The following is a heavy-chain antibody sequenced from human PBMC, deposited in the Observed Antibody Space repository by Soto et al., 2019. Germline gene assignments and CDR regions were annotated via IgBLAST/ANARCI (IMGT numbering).Heavy chain of an antibody. CDR1: GFTFSSYA. CDR2: ISGSGGST. V-gene: IGHV3-23*01. Sequence: GGSLRLSCAASGFTFSSYAMSWVRQAPGKGLEWVSAISGSGGSTYYADSVKGRFTISRDNSKNTLYLQMNSLRAEDTAVYYCAKDQFPAPHSYYDFWSGYDYWGQGTLVTVSS. CDR3: AKDQFPAPHSYYDFWSGYDY. D-gene: IGHD3-3*01. J-gene: IGHJ4*02.